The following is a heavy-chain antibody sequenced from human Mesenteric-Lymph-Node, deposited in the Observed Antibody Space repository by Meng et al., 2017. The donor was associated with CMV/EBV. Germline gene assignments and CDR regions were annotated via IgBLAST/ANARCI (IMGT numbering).Heavy chain of an antibody. V-gene: IGHV4-4*02. CDR2: IYHSGLT. CDR1: GDYITSLNW. CDR3: ASRSYYGRRWFEP. Sequence: CTVTGDYITSLNWWSWVRQPPGKGLEWIAEIYHSGLTNYNAPFKSRVTVSVDTSKNEFSLSLRSVTAADTAVYYCASRSYYGRRWFEPWGQGTLVTVSS. D-gene: IGHD3-10*01. J-gene: IGHJ5*02.